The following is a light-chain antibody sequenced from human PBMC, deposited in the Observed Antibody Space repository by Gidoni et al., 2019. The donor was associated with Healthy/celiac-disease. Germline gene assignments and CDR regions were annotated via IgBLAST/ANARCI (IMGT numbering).Light chain of an antibody. CDR1: QGISKY. Sequence: DIQMTQSPSSLSASVGDRVTITCRASQGISKYLAWYQPKPGKVPKLLIYAASTLQSGVPSRFSGSGSGTDFTLTISSLQPEDVATYYWQKYNSAPPWTFXQXTKVEIK. V-gene: IGKV1-27*01. CDR3: QKYNSAPPWT. J-gene: IGKJ1*01. CDR2: AAS.